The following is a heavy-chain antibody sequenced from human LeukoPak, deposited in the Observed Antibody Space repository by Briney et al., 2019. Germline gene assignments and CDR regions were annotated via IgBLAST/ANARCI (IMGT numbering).Heavy chain of an antibody. CDR2: IYYTGRT. CDR1: GGSISSTTYY. V-gene: IGHV4-39*01. CDR3: ATQVAGGPLDY. J-gene: IGHJ4*02. D-gene: IGHD6-19*01. Sequence: SETLSLTCAVSGGSISSTTYYWAWICQPPGKGLEWIGSIYYTGRTHYIPSLKSRVTISLDTSKNQFSLNLSSVTAADTAVYYCATQVAGGPLDYWGQGTLVTVSS.